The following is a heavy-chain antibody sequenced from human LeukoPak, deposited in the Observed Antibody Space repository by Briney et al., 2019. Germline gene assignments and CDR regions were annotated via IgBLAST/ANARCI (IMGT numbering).Heavy chain of an antibody. Sequence: ASVKVSCKASGYTFTGYYMHWVRQAPGQGLEWMGRINPNSGGTNYAQKFQGRVTMTRDTSISIAYMEPSRLRSDDTAVYYCARTIAARLLDYWGQGTLVTVSS. V-gene: IGHV1-2*06. CDR2: INPNSGGT. D-gene: IGHD6-6*01. CDR1: GYTFTGYY. J-gene: IGHJ4*02. CDR3: ARTIAARLLDY.